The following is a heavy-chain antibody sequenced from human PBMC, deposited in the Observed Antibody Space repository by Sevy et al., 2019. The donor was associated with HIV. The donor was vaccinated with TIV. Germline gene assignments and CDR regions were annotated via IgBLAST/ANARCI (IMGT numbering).Heavy chain of an antibody. CDR2: INHSGST. CDR3: ARGPIVVVPAAIIGDYYYYGMDV. V-gene: IGHV4-34*01. J-gene: IGHJ6*02. D-gene: IGHD2-2*02. Sequence: SETLSLTCAVYGGSFSGYYWSWIRQPPGKGLEWIGEINHSGSTNYNPSLKSRVTISVDTSKNQFSLKLSSVTAAETAVYYCARGPIVVVPAAIIGDYYYYGMDVWGQGTTVTVSS. CDR1: GGSFSGYY.